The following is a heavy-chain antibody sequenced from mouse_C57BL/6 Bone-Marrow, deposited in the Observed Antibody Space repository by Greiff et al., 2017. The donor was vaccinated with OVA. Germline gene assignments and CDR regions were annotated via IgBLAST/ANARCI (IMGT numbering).Heavy chain of an antibody. J-gene: IGHJ3*01. CDR3: ARDCYYGGPRFAY. Sequence: VQLQQSGAELVRPGTSVKVSCKASGYAFTNYLIEWVKQRPGQGLEWIGVINPGSGGTNYNEKLKGKATLTADKSSSPAYIQLSSLTSEDASVYFCARDCYYGGPRFAYWGQGTLVTVSA. CDR1: GYAFTNYL. V-gene: IGHV1-54*01. D-gene: IGHD2-3*01. CDR2: INPGSGGT.